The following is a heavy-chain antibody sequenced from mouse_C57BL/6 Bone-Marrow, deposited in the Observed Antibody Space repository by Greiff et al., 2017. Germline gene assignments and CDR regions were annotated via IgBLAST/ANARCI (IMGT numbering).Heavy chain of an antibody. V-gene: IGHV1-55*01. D-gene: IGHD2-5*01. CDR2: IYPGSGST. CDR3: SRPYYSNYWYFDV. J-gene: IGHJ1*03. CDR1: GYTFTSYW. Sequence: QVQLQQPGAELVKPGASVKMSCKASGYTFTSYWITWVKQRPGQGLEWIGDIYPGSGSTNYNEKFKSKATLTVDTSSSTTYMQLISLTSEDAAVYYCSRPYYSNYWYFDVWGTETTVTVSS.